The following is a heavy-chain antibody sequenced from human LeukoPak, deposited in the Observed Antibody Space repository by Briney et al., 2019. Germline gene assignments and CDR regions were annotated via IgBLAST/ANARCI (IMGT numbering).Heavy chain of an antibody. CDR3: VRQFAS. V-gene: IGHV3-48*01. CDR2: VSGSGSTV. J-gene: IGHJ4*02. Sequence: GGSLRLSCAASGFTFGYHIMNWVRQLPGKRLEWVAYVSGSGSTVYYADSVKGRFTVSRDNGKSSLYLQMNSLRVEDTALYYCVRQFASWGQGTLVTVSS. CDR1: GFTFGYHI.